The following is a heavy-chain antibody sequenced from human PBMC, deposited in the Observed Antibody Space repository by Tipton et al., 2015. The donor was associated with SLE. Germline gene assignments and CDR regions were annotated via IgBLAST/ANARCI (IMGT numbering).Heavy chain of an antibody. CDR3: ARDKGDDYGGNPGIFDY. CDR1: GFTFSSYA. J-gene: IGHJ4*02. Sequence: SLRLSCAASGFTFSSYAMSWVRQAPGKGLEWVSAMSGSGGSTYYADSVKGRFTISRDNSKKTVYLQMNSLRAEDTAVYYCARDKGDDYGGNPGIFDYWGQGTLVTVSS. V-gene: IGHV3-23*01. D-gene: IGHD4-23*01. CDR2: MSGSGGST.